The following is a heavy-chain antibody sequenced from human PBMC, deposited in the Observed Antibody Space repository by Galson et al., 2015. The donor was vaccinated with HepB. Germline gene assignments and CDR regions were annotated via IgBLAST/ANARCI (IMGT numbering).Heavy chain of an antibody. V-gene: IGHV3-23*01. J-gene: IGHJ3*02. CDR2: ISDSGCST. D-gene: IGHD2-15*01. CDR1: GFTFSNYA. CDR3: AKRTIGGSSGASDI. Sequence: SLRLSCAASGFTFSNYAMSWVRQAPGKGLEWVSGISDSGCSTYYADSVKGRFTIFRDNSQNTLYLQMNGLRAEDTAIYYCAKRTIGGSSGASDIWGQGTMVTVSS.